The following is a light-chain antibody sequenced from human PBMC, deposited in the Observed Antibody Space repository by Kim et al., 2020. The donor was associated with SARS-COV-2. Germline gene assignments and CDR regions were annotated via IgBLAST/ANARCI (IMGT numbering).Light chain of an antibody. CDR2: DAS. J-gene: IGKJ5*01. V-gene: IGKV3-11*01. CDR3: QQRSNWPPEIT. CDR1: QSVSSY. Sequence: EIVLTQSPATLSLSPGERATLSSRASQSVSSYLAWYQQKPGQAPRLLIYDASHRATGIPARFSGSGSGTDFTLTISSLEPEDFAVYYCQQRSNWPPEITFGQGTRLEIK.